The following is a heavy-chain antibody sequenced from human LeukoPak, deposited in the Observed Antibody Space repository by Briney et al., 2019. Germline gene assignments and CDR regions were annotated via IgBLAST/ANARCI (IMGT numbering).Heavy chain of an antibody. CDR1: GGSFSGYY. D-gene: IGHD6-19*01. CDR3: AGDPYSSGRYGWFDP. CDR2: INHSGST. J-gene: IGHJ5*02. V-gene: IGHV4-34*01. Sequence: SETLSLTCAVYGGSFSGYYWSWIRQPPGKGLEWIGEINHSGSTNYNPSLKSRVTISVDTSKNQFSLKLSSVTAADTAVYYCAGDPYSSGRYGWFDPWGQGTLVTVSS.